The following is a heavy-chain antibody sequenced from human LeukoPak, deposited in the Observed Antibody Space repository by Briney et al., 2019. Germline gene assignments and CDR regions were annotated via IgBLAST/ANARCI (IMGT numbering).Heavy chain of an antibody. CDR1: GYTFTGYY. V-gene: IGHV1-2*06. CDR3: ARPHTVLYNWFDP. J-gene: IGHJ5*02. Sequence: AASVKVSCKASGYTFTGYYMHWVRQAPGQGLEWMGRINPNSGGTNYAQKFQGRVTMTRDTSISTAYMELSRLRSDDTAVYYCARPHTVLYNWFDPWGQGTLVTVSS. CDR2: INPNSGGT. D-gene: IGHD4-11*01.